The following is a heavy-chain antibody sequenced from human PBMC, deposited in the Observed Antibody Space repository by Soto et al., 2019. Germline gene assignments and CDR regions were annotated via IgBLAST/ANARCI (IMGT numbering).Heavy chain of an antibody. CDR1: DGSISSSSYY. CDR3: ARRVSAVAVFAY. J-gene: IGHJ4*02. V-gene: IGHV4-39*01. CDR2: IYYSGST. Sequence: SETLSLTCTVSDGSISSSSYYWGGIRQPPGKGLEWIGSIYYSGSTYYNPSLKSRDTISVDTSKNQCSLKLSSVTAADTAVYYCARRVSAVAVFAYWGQGTLVTVSS. D-gene: IGHD6-19*01.